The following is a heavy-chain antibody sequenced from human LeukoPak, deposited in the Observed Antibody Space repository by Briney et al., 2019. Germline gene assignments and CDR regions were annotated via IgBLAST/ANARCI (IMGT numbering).Heavy chain of an antibody. V-gene: IGHV3-21*01. CDR1: GLTFSSYS. CDR2: ISSSGSCI. J-gene: IGHJ4*02. D-gene: IGHD2/OR15-2a*01. CDR3: AREPIYGLNFDY. Sequence: GLSLRLSCAASGLTFSSYSMNWVRQAPGKGLEWVSSISSSGSCIYYADSVKGRFTIFRDNANRSLYLQLNSLRAEDTAVYFCAREPIYGLNFDYWGQGTLVTVSS.